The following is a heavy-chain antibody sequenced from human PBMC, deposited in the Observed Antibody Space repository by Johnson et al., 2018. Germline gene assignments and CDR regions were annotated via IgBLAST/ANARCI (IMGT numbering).Heavy chain of an antibody. D-gene: IGHD5/OR15-5a*01. CDR1: GGSFSGYY. J-gene: IGHJ6*03. CDR2: INHSGST. Sequence: QVQLQQWGAGLLKPSETVSLTCAVYGGSFSGYYWSWIRQPPGKGLEWIGEINHSGSTNYNPSLKSRVPISVDTSKNQFSLKLSSVTAADTAVYYCAGGPSTPRYYYYYYMDVWGKGTTVTVSS. V-gene: IGHV4-34*01. CDR3: AGGPSTPRYYYYYYMDV.